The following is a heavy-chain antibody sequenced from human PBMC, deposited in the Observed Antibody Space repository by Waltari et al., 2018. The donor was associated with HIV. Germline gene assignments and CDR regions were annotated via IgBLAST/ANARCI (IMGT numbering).Heavy chain of an antibody. V-gene: IGHV3-23*01. Sequence: EVQLLESGGGLAQGGGSLRLSCGAAGLHFRGYGLTRVRQAPGKGLEWVSHSSAINEDTYYADSVGGRFSISRDISKNTVYLQMNSLRAEDTAVYYCAKDTARHESDYGLDVWGQGTVVTVSS. CDR3: AKDTARHESDYGLDV. CDR1: GLHFRGYG. CDR2: SSAINEDT. J-gene: IGHJ6*02. D-gene: IGHD6-6*01.